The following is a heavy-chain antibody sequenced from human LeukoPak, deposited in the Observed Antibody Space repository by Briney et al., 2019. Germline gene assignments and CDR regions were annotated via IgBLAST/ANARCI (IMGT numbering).Heavy chain of an antibody. V-gene: IGHV1-8*03. D-gene: IGHD2-21*02. CDR3: VRAGSMVTLPFDY. CDR1: GYTFGNYE. Sequence: ASVKASCKASGYTFGNYEINWVRQASGHGLEWMGWMSPHSGNTDYSQKFQGRLTITRDTSISTAYMELTSLRSDDTAIYYCVRAGSMVTLPFDYWGQGTLVTVSS. CDR2: MSPHSGNT. J-gene: IGHJ4*02.